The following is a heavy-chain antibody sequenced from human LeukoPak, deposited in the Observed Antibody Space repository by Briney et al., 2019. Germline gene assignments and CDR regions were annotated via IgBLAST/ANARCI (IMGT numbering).Heavy chain of an antibody. CDR3: VSGSLQSGYNFDY. D-gene: IGHD3-3*01. CDR2: IKYDGSAT. CDR1: GFTFSNYW. V-gene: IGHV3-74*01. Sequence: PGGSLRFSCAASGFTFSNYWMHWIRQVPGKGLVWVSHIKYDGSATNYADSVKGRFTISRDNAKNTLYLQMNSLRAEDTAVYYCVSGSLQSGYNFDYWGQGALVTVSS. J-gene: IGHJ4*02.